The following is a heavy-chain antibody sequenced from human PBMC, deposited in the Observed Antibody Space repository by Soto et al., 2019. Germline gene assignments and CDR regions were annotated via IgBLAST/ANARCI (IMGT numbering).Heavy chain of an antibody. V-gene: IGHV1-18*01. CDR1: DNTFNYYG. CDR2: ISGYNANT. CDR3: AATGGHYFGLDV. Sequence: QAQLVQSGREVKRPGASVKVSCRCSDNTFNYYGINWVRQAPGQGLEWLGWISGYNANTKDAQKFQDRVTMTADTSTRTAYLEVRSLTSDDSGIYFCAATGGHYFGLDVWGQGTTGTVSS. D-gene: IGHD2-8*02. J-gene: IGHJ6*02.